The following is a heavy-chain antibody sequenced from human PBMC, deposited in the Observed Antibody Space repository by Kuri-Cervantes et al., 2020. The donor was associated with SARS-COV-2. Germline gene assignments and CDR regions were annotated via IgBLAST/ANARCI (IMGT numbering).Heavy chain of an antibody. D-gene: IGHD2-8*02. CDR2: IIPTFDTA. J-gene: IGHJ5*02. CDR3: SRSKGYCTANSCPGNWFDP. V-gene: IGHV1-69*13. Sequence: SVQVSCKASGGTFSSYSVSWVRQAPGQGLEWMGRIIPTFDTATYAQKFQGRVTFTADESSRTAYMEVNSLTSEDTAVYFFSRSKGYCTANSCPGNWFDPWGQGTQVTVSS. CDR1: GGTFSSYS.